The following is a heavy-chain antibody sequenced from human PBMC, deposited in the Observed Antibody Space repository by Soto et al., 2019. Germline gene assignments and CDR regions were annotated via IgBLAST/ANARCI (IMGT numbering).Heavy chain of an antibody. J-gene: IGHJ5*02. CDR1: GFTVSSNY. CDR3: ARSVNSSSSAENWFDP. D-gene: IGHD6-6*01. CDR2: IYSGGSA. Sequence: GGSLRLSCAASGFTVSSNYMSWVRQAPGKGLEWVSVIYSGGSAYYADSVKGRFTISRDNSKNTLYLQMNGLRAEDTAVYYCARSVNSSSSAENWFDPWGQGTLVTVPQ. V-gene: IGHV3-53*01.